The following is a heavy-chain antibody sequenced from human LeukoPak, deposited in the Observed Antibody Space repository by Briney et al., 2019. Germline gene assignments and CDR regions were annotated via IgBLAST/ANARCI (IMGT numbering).Heavy chain of an antibody. CDR1: GYTLSEIS. Sequence: ASVKVSCKVSGYTLSEISMYWVRQAPGKGLEWMGGIDREDGQTIYAQKFQGRVTMTEDTSTDTGYMEVSRLTSEDTAFYYCATVGYSYGAFDYWGQGTLVTVSS. CDR2: IDREDGQT. CDR3: ATVGYSYGAFDY. D-gene: IGHD5-18*01. J-gene: IGHJ4*02. V-gene: IGHV1-24*01.